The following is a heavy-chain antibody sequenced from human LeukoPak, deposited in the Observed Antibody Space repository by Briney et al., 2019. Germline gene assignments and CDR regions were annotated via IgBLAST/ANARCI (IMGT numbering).Heavy chain of an antibody. Sequence: PSETLSLTCTVSGGSISSSSYYWGWIRQPPGKGLEWIGSIYYSGSTYYNPSLKSRVTISVDTSKNQFSLKLSSVTAADTAVYYCASTLQLWFDYWGQGTLVTVSS. D-gene: IGHD5-18*01. CDR1: GGSISSSSYY. CDR3: ASTLQLWFDY. J-gene: IGHJ4*02. CDR2: IYYSGST. V-gene: IGHV4-39*07.